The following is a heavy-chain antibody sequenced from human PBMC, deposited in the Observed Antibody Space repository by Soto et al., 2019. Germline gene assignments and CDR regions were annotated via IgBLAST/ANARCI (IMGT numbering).Heavy chain of an antibody. CDR3: ARYNHLFGEFLGIDY. CDR1: GYTFTSYA. Sequence: ASVKVSCKASGYTFTSYAIHWVRQAPGQGLEWMGWINADNGNTKYSQKLQGRVTMTRDTSASTAYMELSSLRSDDTAVYYCARYNHLFGEFLGIDYWGQGTLVTVSS. J-gene: IGHJ4*02. V-gene: IGHV1-3*01. CDR2: INADNGNT. D-gene: IGHD3-10*02.